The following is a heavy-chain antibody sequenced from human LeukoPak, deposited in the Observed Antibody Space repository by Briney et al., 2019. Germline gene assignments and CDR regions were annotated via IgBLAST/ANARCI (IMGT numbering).Heavy chain of an antibody. CDR1: GASISSGSYY. D-gene: IGHD6-13*01. CDR2: IYSSGGT. J-gene: IGHJ3*02. Sequence: SETLSLTCTVSGASISSGSYYWSWIRQPAGKGLEWIGRIYSSGGTNYNPSLKSRVTISADTSKNQFSLKLTSVTAADTAVYYCARDRPRSSSWSAPWIWGQGTMVTVSS. CDR3: ARDRPRSSSWSAPWI. V-gene: IGHV4-61*02.